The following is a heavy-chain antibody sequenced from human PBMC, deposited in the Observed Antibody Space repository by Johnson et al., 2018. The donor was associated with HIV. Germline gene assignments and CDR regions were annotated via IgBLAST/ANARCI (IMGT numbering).Heavy chain of an antibody. V-gene: IGHV3-23*01. Sequence: VQLMESGGGLVQPGGSLRLSCAASGFTFNNYVMTWVRQATGKGLEWVSGISGSDFGPYYADSVRGRFTISRDNSKNTLYLQMNSLRAEDTAVYYCAKGLGGAFDIWGQGTMVTVSS. CDR2: ISGSDFGP. D-gene: IGHD3-16*01. CDR1: GFTFNNYV. J-gene: IGHJ3*02. CDR3: AKGLGGAFDI.